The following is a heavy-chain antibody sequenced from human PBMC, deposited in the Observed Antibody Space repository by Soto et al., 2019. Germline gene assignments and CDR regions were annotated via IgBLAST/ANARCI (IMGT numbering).Heavy chain of an antibody. Sequence: QVQLQESGPGLVKPSETLSLTCTVSGGSISDYYWSWIRQPPGKGLEWIAYIFYSGNTNYNPSLKSRVAMSVDTAKNQFSLRLGSVTAADTAVYYCATGFAMDVWGQGTTVTVSS. CDR1: GGSISDYY. J-gene: IGHJ6*02. CDR3: ATGFAMDV. V-gene: IGHV4-59*01. D-gene: IGHD3-10*01. CDR2: IFYSGNT.